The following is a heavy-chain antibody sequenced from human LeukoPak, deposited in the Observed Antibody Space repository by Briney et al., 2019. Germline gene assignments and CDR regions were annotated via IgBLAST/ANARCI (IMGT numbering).Heavy chain of an antibody. CDR3: ARRSAANAFDI. Sequence: GESLKISCKGSGYSFTTYWIGWVRQMPGKGLEWMGIVYPGDSNTRYSPSFQGQVTVSADKSITTAYLQWSSLKASDTAMYFCARRSAANAFDIWGQGTMVTVSS. J-gene: IGHJ3*02. D-gene: IGHD6-13*01. CDR1: GYSFTTYW. CDR2: VYPGDSNT. V-gene: IGHV5-51*01.